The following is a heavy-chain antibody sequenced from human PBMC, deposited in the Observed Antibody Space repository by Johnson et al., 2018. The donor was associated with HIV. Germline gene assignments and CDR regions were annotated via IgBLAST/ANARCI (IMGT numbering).Heavy chain of an antibody. CDR2: LSSNGGST. D-gene: IGHD5-18*01. Sequence: VQLVESGGGLVQPGGSLRLSCAASGFTFSTYGMHWVRQAPGRGLEYVSALSSNGGSTSYANSVKGRFTISRDNSKNTLYLQMCSLRAEDMAVYYCAGGSWYSYGPQDAFDIWGQGTMVTVSS. CDR1: GFTFSTYG. V-gene: IGHV3-64*01. J-gene: IGHJ3*02. CDR3: AGGSWYSYGPQDAFDI.